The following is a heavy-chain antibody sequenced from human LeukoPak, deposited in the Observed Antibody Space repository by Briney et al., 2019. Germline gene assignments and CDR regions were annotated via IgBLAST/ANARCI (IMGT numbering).Heavy chain of an antibody. CDR2: IKQDGSEK. CDR1: GFTFSRYW. D-gene: IGHD3-10*01. J-gene: IGHJ4*02. V-gene: IGHV3-7*02. CDR3: ASRGELLG. Sequence: GGSLRLSCAASGFTFSRYWMTWVRQAPEKGLEWVANIKQDGSEKYYVDSVKGRFTISRDNAKNTLYLQMNSLRAEDTAVYYCASRGELLGWGQGTLVTVSS.